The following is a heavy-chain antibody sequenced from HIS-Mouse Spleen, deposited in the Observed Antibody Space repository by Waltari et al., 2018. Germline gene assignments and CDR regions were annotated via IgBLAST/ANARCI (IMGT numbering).Heavy chain of an antibody. D-gene: IGHD6-13*01. CDR2: IYYSGST. Sequence: QLQLQESGPGRVKPSETLSLTCTVSGGSISSSSYYRGWIRQPPGKGLAWIGSIYYSGSTYYNPSLKSRVTISVDTSKNQFSLKLSSVTAADTAVYYCAREIPYSSSWYDWYFDLWGRGTLVTVSS. J-gene: IGHJ2*01. CDR1: GGSISSSSYY. V-gene: IGHV4-39*07. CDR3: AREIPYSSSWYDWYFDL.